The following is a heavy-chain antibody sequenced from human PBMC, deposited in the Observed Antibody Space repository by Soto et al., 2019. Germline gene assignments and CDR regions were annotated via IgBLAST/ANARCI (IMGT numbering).Heavy chain of an antibody. J-gene: IGHJ6*02. CDR1: GGSFSSGDYY. Sequence: QVQLQVSGPGVVKPSQTLSLTCTVSGGSFSSGDYYWGWVRQPPGKGLEWIGYIYYTGSTFNNPSLESRVSISIDTSKPQLSLKLSSVTAADTAVYYCARRHFWYEPSYYYSGMDVWGQGTTVTVSS. CDR2: IYYTGST. CDR3: ARRHFWYEPSYYYSGMDV. V-gene: IGHV4-30-4*01. D-gene: IGHD6-13*01.